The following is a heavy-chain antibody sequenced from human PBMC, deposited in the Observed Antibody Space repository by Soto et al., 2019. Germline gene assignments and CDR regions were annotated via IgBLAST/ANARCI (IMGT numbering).Heavy chain of an antibody. CDR1: GYTFTSYG. Sequence: ASVKVSCKASGYTFTSYGISRVRQAPGQGLEWMGWISAYNGKTKYAQKEQGRDTMTTDTSTNTAYMELMSLSFDDTAVYYCARDNPPFDPWGQGTLVTVSS. CDR3: ARDNPPFDP. J-gene: IGHJ5*02. CDR2: ISAYNGKT. V-gene: IGHV1-18*01.